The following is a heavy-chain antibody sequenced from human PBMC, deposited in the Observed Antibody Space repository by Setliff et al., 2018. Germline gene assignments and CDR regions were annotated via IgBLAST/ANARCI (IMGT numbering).Heavy chain of an antibody. D-gene: IGHD2-15*01. J-gene: IGHJ6*03. CDR2: IYTTGST. Sequence: PSETLSLTCTVSGGSIGSYYWTWIRQPAGRGLEWIGRIYTTGSTNFNPSLNSRVTMSLDKSKNQFSLKLSSVTAADSAVYFCARVRIVPYCMDVWGKGTRSPSP. V-gene: IGHV4-4*07. CDR1: GGSIGSYY. CDR3: ARVRIVPYCMDV.